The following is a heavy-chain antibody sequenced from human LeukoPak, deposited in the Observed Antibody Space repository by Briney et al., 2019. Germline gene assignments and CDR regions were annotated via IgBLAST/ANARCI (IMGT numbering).Heavy chain of an antibody. CDR2: IKQDGSEK. CDR3: ARDLMVRGPFDY. J-gene: IGHJ4*02. V-gene: IGHV3-7*01. D-gene: IGHD3-10*01. CDR1: GFTFSSYS. Sequence: GGSLRLSCAASGFTFSSYSMNWVRQAPGKGLEWVANIKQDGSEKYYVDSVKGRFTISRDNAKNSLYLQMNSLRAEDTAVYYCARDLMVRGPFDYWGQGTLVTVSS.